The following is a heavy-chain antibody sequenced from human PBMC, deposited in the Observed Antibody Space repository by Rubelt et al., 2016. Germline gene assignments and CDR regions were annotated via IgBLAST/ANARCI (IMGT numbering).Heavy chain of an antibody. Sequence: QVQLQQWGAGLLKPSETLSLTCAVYGGSFSGSSWTWTRQPPGKGLAWFGEINQSGSNNSTPSLNSRATVTVDTSQKQPSRKLSSVTAADTAVYYCAGGHYTRVGRASLHYWGQGTLVTVSS. CDR2: INQSGSN. J-gene: IGHJ4*02. CDR1: GGSFSGSS. D-gene: IGHD1-26*01. CDR3: AGGHYTRVGRASLHY. V-gene: IGHV4-34*01.